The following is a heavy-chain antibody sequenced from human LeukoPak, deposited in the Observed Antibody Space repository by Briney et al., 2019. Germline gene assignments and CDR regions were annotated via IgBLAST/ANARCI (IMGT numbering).Heavy chain of an antibody. Sequence: ASVNVSCKASGYTFTGYYMHWVRQAPGQGLEWMGRINPNSGGTNYAQKFQGRVTMTRDTSISTAYMELSSLRAEDTAVYYCARLAADYGGNSWVDYWGQGTLVTVSS. CDR1: GYTFTGYY. D-gene: IGHD4-23*01. CDR3: ARLAADYGGNSWVDY. CDR2: INPNSGGT. V-gene: IGHV1-2*06. J-gene: IGHJ4*02.